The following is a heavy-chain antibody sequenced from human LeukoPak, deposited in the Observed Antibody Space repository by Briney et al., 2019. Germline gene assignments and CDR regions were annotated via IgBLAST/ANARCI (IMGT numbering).Heavy chain of an antibody. Sequence: ASVKVSCKASGGTFSSYAISWVRQAPGQGLEWMGGIIPIFGTANYAQKFQGRVTITADESTSTAYMELSSLRPEDTAVYYCASGTYYYYYMDVWGKGTTVTISS. CDR1: GGTFSSYA. V-gene: IGHV1-69*13. J-gene: IGHJ6*03. CDR3: ASGTYYYYYMDV. CDR2: IIPIFGTA.